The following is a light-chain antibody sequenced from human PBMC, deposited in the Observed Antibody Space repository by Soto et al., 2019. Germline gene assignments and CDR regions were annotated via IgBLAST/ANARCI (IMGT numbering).Light chain of an antibody. CDR2: EVT. CDR1: SSDVGAYNY. CDR3: RSYTGTANILYV. Sequence: QSVLIQPPSASGSPGQAVTISCTGNSSDVGAYNYVSWYQLHPGKAAKLIISEVTKRSSGVPDRFSGSKSGNTSSLTVSGLQAEVEDDYHCRSYTGTANILYVFGSGSKLTVL. J-gene: IGLJ1*01. V-gene: IGLV2-8*01.